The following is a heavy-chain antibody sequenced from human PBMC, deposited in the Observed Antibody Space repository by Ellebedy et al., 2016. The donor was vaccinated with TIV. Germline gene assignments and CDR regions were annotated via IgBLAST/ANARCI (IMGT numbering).Heavy chain of an antibody. J-gene: IGHJ6*02. V-gene: IGHV1-3*04. D-gene: IGHD4-17*01. CDR1: GYTFTSYG. Sequence: AASVKVSCKASGYTFTSYGLHWARQAPGRGLEWMGYINTGSAISKYSQNFQGRTIISRDTSASTVYMELSGLRLEDTAVYFCARMTTVTYYYYQGLDVWGQGTTVTVS. CDR3: ARMTTVTYYYYQGLDV. CDR2: INTGSAIS.